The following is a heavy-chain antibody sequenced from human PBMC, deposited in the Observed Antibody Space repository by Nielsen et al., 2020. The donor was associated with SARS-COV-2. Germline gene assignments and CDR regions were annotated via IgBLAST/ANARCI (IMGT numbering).Heavy chain of an antibody. Sequence: SLTLSFAVSGFTFSNYAIHWFRQAPGTLLDCFSVISYVGSMKYYADSVKGRFTISRDNSKNTLYLQMNSLRAEDTAVYYCARGPEQQLVPEFFQHWGQGTLVSVSS. V-gene: IGHV3-30*04. J-gene: IGHJ1*01. D-gene: IGHD6-13*01. CDR3: ARGPEQQLVPEFFQH. CDR1: GFTFSNYA. CDR2: ISYVGSMK.